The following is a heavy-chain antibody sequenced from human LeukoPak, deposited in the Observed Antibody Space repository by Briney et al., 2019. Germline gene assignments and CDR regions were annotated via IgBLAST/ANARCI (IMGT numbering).Heavy chain of an antibody. CDR1: GFTFSSYG. Sequence: PGGSLRLSCAASGFTFSSYGMHWVRQAPGKGLEWVAVISYDGSNKYYADSVKGRFTISRDNSKNTLYLQMNSLRAEDTAVYYCAKEEGSSWHHYYYYGMDVWGQGTTVTVSS. D-gene: IGHD6-13*01. CDR2: ISYDGSNK. J-gene: IGHJ6*02. V-gene: IGHV3-30*18. CDR3: AKEEGSSWHHYYYYGMDV.